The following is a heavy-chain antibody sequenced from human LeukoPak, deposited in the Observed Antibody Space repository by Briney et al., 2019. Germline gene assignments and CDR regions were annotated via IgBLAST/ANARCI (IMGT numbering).Heavy chain of an antibody. CDR1: GGTFSNYA. D-gene: IGHD2-2*01. Sequence: ASVKVSCKASGGTFSNYAIHWVRQAPGQGLEWMGRIITVFDTADYLQKFQGRVTITTDESTSTAYMELSSLRSEDTAVYFCATQTSPTESYFDSWGQGTLVSVSS. V-gene: IGHV1-69*05. J-gene: IGHJ4*02. CDR2: IITVFDTA. CDR3: ATQTSPTESYFDS.